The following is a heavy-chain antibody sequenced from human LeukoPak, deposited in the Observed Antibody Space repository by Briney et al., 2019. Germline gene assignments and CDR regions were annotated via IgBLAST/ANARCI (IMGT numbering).Heavy chain of an antibody. Sequence: GGSLRLSCAASGFTFSSYSMSWIRQAPGKGLEWVSYITSSGSTIYYADSVKGRFTISRDNAKNSLYLQMNSLRAEDTAVYFCARDRGGRYFDYWGQGTLVAVSS. D-gene: IGHD3-9*01. CDR1: GFTFSSYS. CDR3: ARDRGGRYFDY. J-gene: IGHJ4*02. V-gene: IGHV3-48*04. CDR2: ITSSGSTI.